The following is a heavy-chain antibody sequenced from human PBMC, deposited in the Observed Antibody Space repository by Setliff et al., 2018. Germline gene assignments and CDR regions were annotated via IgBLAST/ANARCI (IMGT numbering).Heavy chain of an antibody. CDR2: IYYRGDT. Sequence: PSETLSLTCTVSGGSISSGVYYWAWIRQPPGKGLEWIGRIYYRGDTYYNASLKSRLTLSVDTSKNQVSLNLRSVTAADTAVYYCARAISGWYSAYYYYMDVWGKGTTVTVSS. CDR1: GGSISSGVYY. CDR3: ARAISGWYSAYYYYMDV. V-gene: IGHV4-39*01. J-gene: IGHJ6*03. D-gene: IGHD6-19*01.